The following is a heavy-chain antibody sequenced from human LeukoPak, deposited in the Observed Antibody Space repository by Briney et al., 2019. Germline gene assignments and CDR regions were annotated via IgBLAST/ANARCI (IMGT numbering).Heavy chain of an antibody. CDR3: AIFSTGYSRGWDPLDAFDI. D-gene: IGHD6-19*01. V-gene: IGHV1-8*01. Sequence: ASVKDSCKASGYTFTSYHINWVRQATGQGLEWMGWMNPNSGNSGYAQKFQGRVTLTRNTSIRTAYMELSSLRSEDTAVYYCAIFSTGYSRGWDPLDAFDIWGQGTMVTVSS. J-gene: IGHJ3*02. CDR1: GYTFTSYH. CDR2: MNPNSGNS.